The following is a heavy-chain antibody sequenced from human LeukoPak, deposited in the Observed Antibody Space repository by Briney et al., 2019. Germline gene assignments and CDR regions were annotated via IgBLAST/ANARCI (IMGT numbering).Heavy chain of an antibody. J-gene: IGHJ4*02. Sequence: PGGSLTLSCAASGFTFSSYGMHWVRQAPGKGLEWVAFIRYDGSNKYYADSVKGRFTISRDNSKNTLYLQMNSLRAEDTAVYYCATTQLGASLISPPDYWGQGTLVTVSS. CDR1: GFTFSSYG. CDR2: IRYDGSNK. CDR3: ATTQLGASLISPPDY. V-gene: IGHV3-30*02. D-gene: IGHD6-6*01.